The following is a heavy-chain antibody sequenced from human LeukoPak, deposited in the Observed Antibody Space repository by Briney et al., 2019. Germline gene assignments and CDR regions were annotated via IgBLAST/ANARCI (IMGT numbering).Heavy chain of an antibody. Sequence: PSETLSLTCTVSGGSISSYYWSWIRQPPGKGLEWIGYIYYSGSTNYNPSLKSRVTISVDTSKNQFSLKLSSVTAADTAVYYCARVGDPGADFDYWGQGTLVTVSS. CDR2: IYYSGST. J-gene: IGHJ4*02. CDR1: GGSISSYY. V-gene: IGHV4-59*01. CDR3: ARVGDPGADFDY. D-gene: IGHD3-3*01.